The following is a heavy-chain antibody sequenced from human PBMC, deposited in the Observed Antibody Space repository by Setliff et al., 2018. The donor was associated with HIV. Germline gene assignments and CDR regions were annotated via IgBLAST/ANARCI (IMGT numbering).Heavy chain of an antibody. CDR1: GDSISSGSHY. Sequence: SETLSLTCTVSGDSISSGSHYWSWIRQPAGKGLEWIGHIYAGGNANYNPPLQSRVTISVDTSQNQFSLMLGSMTAADTAVYYCARERLSRLGFDYWGQGTLVTVSS. D-gene: IGHD1-1*01. CDR3: ARERLSRLGFDY. J-gene: IGHJ4*02. CDR2: IYAGGNA. V-gene: IGHV4-61*09.